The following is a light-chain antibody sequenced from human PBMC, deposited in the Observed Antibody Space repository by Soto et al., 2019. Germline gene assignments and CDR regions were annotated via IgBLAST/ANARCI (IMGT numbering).Light chain of an antibody. V-gene: IGLV2-8*01. Sequence: QPALTQPPSASGSPGQSVTISCSGTSSDVGGYNYVSWFQQHPGKAPKLMIYEVTKRPSGVPDRFSGSKSGNTASLTVSGLQAEDEAEYYCSSYVGSNNFVFGTGTKVTVL. CDR1: SSDVGGYNY. CDR2: EVT. J-gene: IGLJ1*01. CDR3: SSYVGSNNFV.